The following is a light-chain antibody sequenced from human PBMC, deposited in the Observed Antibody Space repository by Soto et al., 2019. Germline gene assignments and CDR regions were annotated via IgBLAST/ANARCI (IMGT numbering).Light chain of an antibody. Sequence: EIVLTQSPATLSLSPGERATLSCRASQSVSSYFAWYQQKPGQAPRLLIYDASNRATGIPARFSGSGSGTDFTLTISSLEPEDFAVYYCQQRSNWPLTFGPGTRWIS. CDR1: QSVSSY. J-gene: IGKJ1*01. CDR2: DAS. CDR3: QQRSNWPLT. V-gene: IGKV3-11*01.